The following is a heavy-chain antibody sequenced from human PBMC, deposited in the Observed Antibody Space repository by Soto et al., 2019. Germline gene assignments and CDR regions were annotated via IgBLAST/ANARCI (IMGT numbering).Heavy chain of an antibody. J-gene: IGHJ4*02. D-gene: IGHD3-9*01. Sequence: SETLSLTCTVSGGSISSYDWSWIRQPPGKGLERIGYIYYSGSTNYNPSLKSRVTISVDTSKNQCALKLSSVTAADTAVYYCSRVRYYDILTGLYGRFDYWGQGTLGTVSS. CDR3: SRVRYYDILTGLYGRFDY. V-gene: IGHV4-59*01. CDR1: GGSISSYD. CDR2: IYYSGST.